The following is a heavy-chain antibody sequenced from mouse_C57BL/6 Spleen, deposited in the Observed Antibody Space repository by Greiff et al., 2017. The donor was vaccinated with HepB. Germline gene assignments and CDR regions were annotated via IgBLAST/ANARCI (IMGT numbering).Heavy chain of an antibody. CDR3: ARVGSYGNWNF. J-gene: IGHJ2*01. Sequence: VQLQQSGPVLVKPGASVKMSCKASGYTFTDYYMNWVKQSHGKSLEWIGVINPYNGGTSYNQKFKGKATLTVDKSSSTAYMELNSLTSEDSAVYYCARVGSYGNWNFWGQGTTLTVSS. V-gene: IGHV1-19*01. CDR1: GYTFTDYY. D-gene: IGHD2-10*02. CDR2: INPYNGGT.